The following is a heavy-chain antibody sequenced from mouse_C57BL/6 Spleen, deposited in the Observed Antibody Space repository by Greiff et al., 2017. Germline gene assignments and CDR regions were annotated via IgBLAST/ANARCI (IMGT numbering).Heavy chain of an antibody. CDR1: GFTFSDYG. D-gene: IGHD2-3*01. CDR2: ISSGSSTI. V-gene: IGHV5-17*01. J-gene: IGHJ4*01. CDR3: ASYDGYYYYAMDY. Sequence: EVHLVEPGGGLVKPGGSLKLSCAASGFTFSDYGMHWVRQAPEKGLEWVAYISSGSSTIYYADTVKGRFTISRDNAKNTLFLQMTSLRSEDTAMYYCASYDGYYYYAMDYWGQGTSVTVSS.